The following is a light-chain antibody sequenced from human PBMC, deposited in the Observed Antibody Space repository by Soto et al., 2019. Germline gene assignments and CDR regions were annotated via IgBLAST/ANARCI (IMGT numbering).Light chain of an antibody. CDR1: ESVSSIY. V-gene: IGKV3-20*01. Sequence: ENGLSQSPGTLSLSPGERATLSCRASESVSSIYVAWYQQKPGQAPTLLIYGASTRATGIPDRFSGSGSGTDFTLTIDRLEPEDFAVYYCQQSLNPKTFGQGTKVDI. CDR3: QQSLNPKT. J-gene: IGKJ1*01. CDR2: GAS.